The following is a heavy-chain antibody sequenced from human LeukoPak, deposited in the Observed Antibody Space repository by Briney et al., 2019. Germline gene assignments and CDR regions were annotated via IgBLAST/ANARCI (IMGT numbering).Heavy chain of an antibody. J-gene: IGHJ5*02. Sequence: PSETLSLTCTVSGGSISSSSYYWGWIRQPPGKGLEWIGSIYYSGSTNYNPSLKSRVTISVDTSKNQFSLKLSSVTAADTAVYYCARGGTRGYSGYVGWFDPWGQGTLVTVSS. CDR2: IYYSGST. CDR3: ARGGTRGYSGYVGWFDP. D-gene: IGHD5-12*01. V-gene: IGHV4-39*07. CDR1: GGSISSSSYY.